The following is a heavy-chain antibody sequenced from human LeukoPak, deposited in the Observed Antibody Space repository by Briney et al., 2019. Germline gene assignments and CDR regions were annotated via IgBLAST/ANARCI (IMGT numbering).Heavy chain of an antibody. CDR2: ISGSGGST. Sequence: GGSLRLSCAASGFTFSSYAMSWVRQAPGKGLEWVSAISGSGGSTYYADSVKGRFTISRDNSKNTLYLQMNSLRAEDTAVYYCAKDPATMVRGAIKVPLYYFDYWGQGTLVTVSS. J-gene: IGHJ4*02. CDR1: GFTFSSYA. CDR3: AKDPATMVRGAIKVPLYYFDY. D-gene: IGHD3-10*01. V-gene: IGHV3-23*01.